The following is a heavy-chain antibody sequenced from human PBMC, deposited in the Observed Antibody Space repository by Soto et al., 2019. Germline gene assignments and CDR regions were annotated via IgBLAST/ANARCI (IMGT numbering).Heavy chain of an antibody. Sequence: QVQLVQSGAEVKKPGASVKVSCKASGYTFTGYYMHWVRQAPGQGLEWMGWINPNSGGTNYAQKVQGWVTMTRDTSISTAYMELSRLRSDDTAVYYCARGCSSTSCYDGYYYYYYMDVWGKGTTVTVSS. CDR2: INPNSGGT. V-gene: IGHV1-2*04. CDR1: GYTFTGYY. J-gene: IGHJ6*03. D-gene: IGHD2-2*01. CDR3: ARGCSSTSCYDGYYYYYYMDV.